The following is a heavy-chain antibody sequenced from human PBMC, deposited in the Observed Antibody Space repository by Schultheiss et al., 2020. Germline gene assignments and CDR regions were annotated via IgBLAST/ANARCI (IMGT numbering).Heavy chain of an antibody. Sequence: GGSLRLSCAASGFTVSSNYMSWVRQAPGKGLEWVSVIYSGGSTYYADSVKGRFTISRDNSKNTLYLQMNSLRVEDTAVYYCAKDQAGTPQIDYWGQGTLVTVSS. CDR2: IYSGGST. J-gene: IGHJ4*02. D-gene: IGHD6-13*01. CDR1: GFTVSSNY. CDR3: AKDQAGTPQIDY. V-gene: IGHV3-66*01.